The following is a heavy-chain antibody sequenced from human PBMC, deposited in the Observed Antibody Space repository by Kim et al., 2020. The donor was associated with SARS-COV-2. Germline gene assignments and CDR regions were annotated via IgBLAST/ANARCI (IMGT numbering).Heavy chain of an antibody. CDR3: ARVCALSYGSGNCAFDI. D-gene: IGHD3-10*01. V-gene: IGHV4-4*06. J-gene: IGHJ3*02. Sequence: LKSRVTMSVDTSKNQFSLKLSSVTAADTAVYYCARVCALSYGSGNCAFDIWGQGTMVTVSS.